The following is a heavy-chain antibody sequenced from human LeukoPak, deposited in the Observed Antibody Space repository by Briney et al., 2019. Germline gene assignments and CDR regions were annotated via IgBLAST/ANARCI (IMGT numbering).Heavy chain of an antibody. CDR3: AREIGTYYDFWSGYYTGGYYFDY. Sequence: ASVKVSCKASGYTFTSYYMHWVRQAPGQGLEWMGIINPSGGNTNYAQKLQGRVTMTTDTSTSTAYMELRSLRSDDTAVYYCAREIGTYYDFWSGYYTGGYYFDYWGQGTLVTVSS. CDR1: GYTFTSYY. J-gene: IGHJ4*02. CDR2: INPSGGNT. D-gene: IGHD3-3*01. V-gene: IGHV1-46*01.